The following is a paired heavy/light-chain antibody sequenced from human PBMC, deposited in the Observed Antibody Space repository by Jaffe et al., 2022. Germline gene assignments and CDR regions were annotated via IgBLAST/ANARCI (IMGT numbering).Heavy chain of an antibody. V-gene: IGHV3-73*02. CDR3: SDVYGGY. Sequence: EVQLVESGGGLVQPGGSLNLSCAASGFTFSGSNMHWVRQASGKGLEWVGHIRSKADDYATAYAASVKGRFTISRDDSKNTAYLQMTSLKTEDTAIYYCSDVYGGYWGQGTLVTVSS. CDR1: GFTFSGSN. CDR2: IRSKADDYAT. D-gene: IGHD3-16*01. J-gene: IGHJ4*02.
Light chain of an antibody. CDR2: RSS. CDR3: AAWDDSLSGYYV. J-gene: IGLJ1*01. V-gene: IGLV1-47*01. Sequence: QSVLTQPPSASGTPGQRVTISCSGSSFNIGRHDVYWYQQVPGTAPKVLIYRSSQRPSGVPDRFSGSRSGTSASLAISGLRSEDEADYYCAAWDDSLSGYYVFGAGTKVTVL. CDR1: SFNIGRHD.